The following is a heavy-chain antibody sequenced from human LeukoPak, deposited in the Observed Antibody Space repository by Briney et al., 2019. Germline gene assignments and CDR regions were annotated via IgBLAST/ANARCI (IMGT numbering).Heavy chain of an antibody. J-gene: IGHJ4*02. CDR2: ISGSGGST. Sequence: GGSLRLSCAASGFTFSSYAMSWVRQAPGKGLEWVSAISGSGGSTYYADSVKGRFTISRDNSKNTLYLQMNSLRAEDTAVYYCAKPFHSVWSSLAAAGPIDYWGQGTLVTVSS. D-gene: IGHD6-13*01. V-gene: IGHV3-23*01. CDR3: AKPFHSVWSSLAAAGPIDY. CDR1: GFTFSSYA.